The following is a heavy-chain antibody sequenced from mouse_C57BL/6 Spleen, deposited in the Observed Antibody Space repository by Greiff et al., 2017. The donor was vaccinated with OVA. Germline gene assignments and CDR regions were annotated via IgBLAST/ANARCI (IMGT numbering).Heavy chain of an antibody. CDR1: GYTFTSYW. CDR3: ASLDGYYDDY. J-gene: IGHJ2*01. Sequence: QVQLKQPGTELVKPGASVKLSCKASGYTFTSYWMHWVKQRPGQGLEWIGNINPSNGGTNYNEKFKSKATLTVDKSSSTAYMQLSSLASEDAAVCYCASLDGYYDDYWGQGTTLTVSS. D-gene: IGHD2-3*01. V-gene: IGHV1-53*01. CDR2: INPSNGGT.